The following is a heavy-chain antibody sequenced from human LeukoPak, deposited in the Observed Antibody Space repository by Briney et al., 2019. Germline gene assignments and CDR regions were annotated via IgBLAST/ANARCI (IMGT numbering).Heavy chain of an antibody. CDR3: ARDLKPAGIAVAGYDY. CDR1: GYTFTSYG. CDR2: INPSGGST. Sequence: GASVKVSCKASGYTFTSYGISWLRQAPGQGLEWMGIINPSGGSTSYAQKFQGRVTMTRDMSTSTVYMELSSLRSEDTAVYYCARDLKPAGIAVAGYDYWGQGTLVTVSS. V-gene: IGHV1-46*01. J-gene: IGHJ4*02. D-gene: IGHD6-19*01.